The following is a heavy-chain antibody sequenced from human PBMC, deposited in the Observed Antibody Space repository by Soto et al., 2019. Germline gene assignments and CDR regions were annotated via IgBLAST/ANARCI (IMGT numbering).Heavy chain of an antibody. CDR2: MNPGSGDT. CDR3: ARMATFGSLNWFDP. J-gene: IGHJ5*02. Sequence: ASVEVSCKPSGYSLTNNDVSWVGQATGQGLEWMGWMNPGSGDTGYAHKFQGRVTMTRDISIATAYMVLSSPRSDATAIYYCARMATFGSLNWFDPWGQGTLVTVSS. CDR1: GYSLTNND. V-gene: IGHV1-8*01. D-gene: IGHD3-16*01.